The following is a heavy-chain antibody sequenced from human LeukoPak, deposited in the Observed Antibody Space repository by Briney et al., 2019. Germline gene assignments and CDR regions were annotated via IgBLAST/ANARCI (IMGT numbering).Heavy chain of an antibody. D-gene: IGHD1-26*01. CDR1: GFTFSDYE. V-gene: IGHV3-48*03. CDR3: ARDLWELLLSGTGDAFDI. J-gene: IGHJ3*02. CDR2: ISTSGSII. Sequence: PGGSLRLSCAASGFTFSDYEMNWVRQAPGKGLEWILHISTSGSIIHYADSVKGRFTISRDNAKNSLYLQLNSLRAEDTAVYYCARDLWELLLSGTGDAFDIWGQGTMVTVSS.